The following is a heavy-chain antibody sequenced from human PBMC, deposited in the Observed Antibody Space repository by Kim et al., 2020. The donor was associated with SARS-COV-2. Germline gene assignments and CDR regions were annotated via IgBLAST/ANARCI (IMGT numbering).Heavy chain of an antibody. D-gene: IGHD6-13*01. CDR2: IKSKTDGGTT. V-gene: IGHV3-15*01. Sequence: GGSLRLSCAASGFTFSNAWMSWVRQAPGKGLEWVGRIKSKTDGGTTDYAAPVKGRFTISRDDSKNTLYLQMNSLKTEDTAVYYCTTDCEQQLVLYYYYGMDVWGQGTTVTVSS. CDR1: GFTFSNAW. J-gene: IGHJ6*02. CDR3: TTDCEQQLVLYYYYGMDV.